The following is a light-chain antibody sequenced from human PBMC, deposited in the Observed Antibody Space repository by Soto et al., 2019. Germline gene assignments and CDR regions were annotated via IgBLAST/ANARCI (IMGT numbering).Light chain of an antibody. Sequence: QSALTQPASVSGSPGQSITISCTGTSNDVGRYYLVSWYQQDPGKAPKLMIYEGSKRPSGVSNRSSGSQSGNTASLTISGLRAEDEADYYCCSYAGTSSYVFGTGTQLTVL. CDR2: EGS. CDR1: SNDVGRYYL. V-gene: IGLV2-23*01. CDR3: CSYAGTSSYV. J-gene: IGLJ1*01.